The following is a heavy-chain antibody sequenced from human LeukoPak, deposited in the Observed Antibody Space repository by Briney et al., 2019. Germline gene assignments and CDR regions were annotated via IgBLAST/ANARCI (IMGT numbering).Heavy chain of an antibody. CDR3: ARALRSYYDFWSGQTDY. CDR1: GGTFSSYA. J-gene: IGHJ4*02. D-gene: IGHD3-3*01. Sequence: SVKVSCKASGGTFSSYAISWVRQAPGQGLEWMGRIIPIFGTANYAQKFQGRVTITADKSTSTAYMGLSSLRSEDTAVYYCARALRSYYDFWSGQTDYWGQGTLVTVSS. V-gene: IGHV1-69*06. CDR2: IIPIFGTA.